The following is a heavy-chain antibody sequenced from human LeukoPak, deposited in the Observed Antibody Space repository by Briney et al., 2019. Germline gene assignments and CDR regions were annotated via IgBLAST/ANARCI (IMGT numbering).Heavy chain of an antibody. J-gene: IGHJ6*02. V-gene: IGHV3-72*01. CDR2: VGKIGVGYIT. Sequence: GGSLSLLCAACGFIFRKQYMEWVGQAAGRGVEGVGRVGKIGVGYITEYAAAVKGRFTISTDNSKNSLYLQMNSLQTEDTAVYFCAGGYDSGGYYLDDYYYYAMDVWRQGTTVTDS. D-gene: IGHD3-22*01. CDR1: GFIFRKQY. CDR3: AGGYDSGGYYLDDYYYYAMDV.